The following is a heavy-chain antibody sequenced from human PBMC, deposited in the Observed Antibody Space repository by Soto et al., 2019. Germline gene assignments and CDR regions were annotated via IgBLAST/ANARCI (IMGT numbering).Heavy chain of an antibody. J-gene: IGHJ6*02. CDR3: AREDDYGYRYINYGLDV. CDR2: ISFDGSKK. V-gene: IGHV3-30*14. D-gene: IGHD5-18*01. CDR1: GFTFNIYA. Sequence: HAQLVESGGGVVQPGRSLRLSCAASGFTFNIYALHWVRQAPGKGLEWVAVISFDGSKKYYSDSVKGRFTISRDNLKNTLYLLMNNLRVEDAAVYFFAREDDYGYRYINYGLDVWGQGTTVTVSS.